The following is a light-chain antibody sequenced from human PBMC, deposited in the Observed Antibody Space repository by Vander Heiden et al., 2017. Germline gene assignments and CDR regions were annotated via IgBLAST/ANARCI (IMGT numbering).Light chain of an antibody. CDR3: GTWDSSLSAVV. J-gene: IGLJ2*01. CDR2: GND. CDR1: SSNIGNNY. V-gene: IGLV1-51*01. Sequence: QSVLTQPPSVSAAAGQKVTISCSGSSSNIGNNYVSWYQVLPGIAPKLLIYGNDERPSGIPDRFSGSKSATSATLDITGLQTGDEADFFCGTWDSSLSAVVFGGGTKLTVL.